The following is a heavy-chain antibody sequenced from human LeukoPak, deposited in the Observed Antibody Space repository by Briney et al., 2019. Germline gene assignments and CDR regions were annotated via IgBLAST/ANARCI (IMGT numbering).Heavy chain of an antibody. CDR1: GYSFTSYW. V-gene: IGHV5-51*01. CDR3: ARRLYYGSGSYPNWFDP. CDR2: IYPGDSDT. D-gene: IGHD3-10*01. J-gene: IGHJ5*02. Sequence: GESLKISCKGSGYSFTSYWIGWVRQMPGKGLEWMGIIYPGDSDTRYSPSFQGQVTISADKSISTAYLQWSSLKALDTAMYYCARRLYYGSGSYPNWFDPWGQGTLVTVSS.